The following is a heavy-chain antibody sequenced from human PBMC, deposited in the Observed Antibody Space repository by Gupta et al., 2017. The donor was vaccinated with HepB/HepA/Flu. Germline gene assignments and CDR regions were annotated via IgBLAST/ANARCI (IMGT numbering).Heavy chain of an antibody. J-gene: IGHJ3*02. D-gene: IGHD3-22*01. CDR2: SRNKVKGYTT. V-gene: IGHV3-72*01. CDR3: ARVNYFDTRGYSLDAFDI. Sequence: EVNLVESGGGLVQPGGSLRLSCAVSGLTSSDHYIDWVRQVPGKGLEWIGRSRNKVKGYTTDYAASVKGRFTISRDDSKNSLYLERNSLKTEDTAVYYCARVNYFDTRGYSLDAFDIWGQGTMVTVSS. CDR1: GLTSSDHY.